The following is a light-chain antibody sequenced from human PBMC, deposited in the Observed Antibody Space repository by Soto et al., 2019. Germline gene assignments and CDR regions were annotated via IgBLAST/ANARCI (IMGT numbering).Light chain of an antibody. CDR3: QQYGNSSPT. J-gene: IGKJ1*01. Sequence: EIVLTQSPGTLSLSPGERATLSCRASQSVSSSYLAWYQQKPGQAPRLLIYGASSRATGIPDRFSGSGSGTDFTLTISRLEPEDFAVYYWQQYGNSSPTFGQGTKVEMK. CDR1: QSVSSSY. V-gene: IGKV3-20*01. CDR2: GAS.